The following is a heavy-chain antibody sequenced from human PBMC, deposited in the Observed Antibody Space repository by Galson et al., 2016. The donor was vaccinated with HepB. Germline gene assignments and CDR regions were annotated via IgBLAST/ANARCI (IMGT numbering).Heavy chain of an antibody. D-gene: IGHD2-2*01. J-gene: IGHJ5*02. Sequence: ETLSLTCAVSGVSITSPNWCTWVRQPPGKGLEWIGEVFHSGSTYYNPSLQSRVTMSVDNSKNHFSLKLTSVTAADTAVYYCAISTAAVPASINWFDPWGQGTLVTVSS. CDR1: GVSITSPNW. CDR2: VFHSGST. CDR3: AISTAAVPASINWFDP. V-gene: IGHV4-4*02.